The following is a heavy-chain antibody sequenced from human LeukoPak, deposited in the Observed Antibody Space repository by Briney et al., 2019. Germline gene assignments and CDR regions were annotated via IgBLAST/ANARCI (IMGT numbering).Heavy chain of an antibody. D-gene: IGHD6-19*01. J-gene: IGHJ6*02. CDR3: ARVAAVAGTSYGMDV. CDR2: IIPIFGIA. Sequence: GASVKVSCKASGGTFSSYAISWVRQAPGQGLEWMGRIIPIFGIANYAQKFQGRVTITADKSTSTAYMELSSLRSEDTAVYYCARVAAVAGTSYGMDVWGQGTTVTASS. CDR1: GGTFSSYA. V-gene: IGHV1-69*04.